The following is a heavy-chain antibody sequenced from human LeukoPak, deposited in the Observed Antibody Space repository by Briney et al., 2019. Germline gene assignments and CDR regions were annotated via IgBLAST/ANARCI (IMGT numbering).Heavy chain of an antibody. CDR3: AREGVYDSSGYVDAFDI. Sequence: SQTLSLTCAISGDSVSSNSAAWNWIRQSPSRGLEWLGRTYYRSKWYNDYAVSVKSRITINPDTSKNQFSLQLNSVTPEDTAVYYCAREGVYDSSGYVDAFDIWGQGTMVTVSS. D-gene: IGHD3-22*01. CDR1: GDSVSSNSAA. CDR2: TYYRSKWYN. V-gene: IGHV6-1*01. J-gene: IGHJ3*02.